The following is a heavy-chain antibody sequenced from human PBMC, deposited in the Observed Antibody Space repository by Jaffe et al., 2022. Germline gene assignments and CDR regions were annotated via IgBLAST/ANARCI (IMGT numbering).Heavy chain of an antibody. CDR3: AKVLSASGYCSGGSCLAGYYYYYYMDV. V-gene: IGHV3-30*02. Sequence: QVQLVESGGGVVQPGGSLRLSCAASGFTFSSYGMHWVRQAPGKGLEWVAFIRYDGSNKYYADSVKGRFTISRDNSKNTLYLQMNSLRAEDTAVYYCAKVLSASGYCSGGSCLAGYYYYYYMDVWGKGTTVTVSS. J-gene: IGHJ6*03. CDR1: GFTFSSYG. D-gene: IGHD2-15*01. CDR2: IRYDGSNK.